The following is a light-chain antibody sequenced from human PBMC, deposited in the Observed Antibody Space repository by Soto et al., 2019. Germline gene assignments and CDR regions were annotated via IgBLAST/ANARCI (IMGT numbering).Light chain of an antibody. Sequence: DIQMTQSPSSLSASLGDRVIITCRASQSIKNYLNWYQQKPGKAPKLLMFAASNLQIGVPSRFSGSGSGTEFILTINGLQPEDFATYYCQQTHTTPRLSFGGGTKVEIK. J-gene: IGKJ4*01. CDR1: QSIKNY. CDR2: AAS. CDR3: QQTHTTPRLS. V-gene: IGKV1-39*01.